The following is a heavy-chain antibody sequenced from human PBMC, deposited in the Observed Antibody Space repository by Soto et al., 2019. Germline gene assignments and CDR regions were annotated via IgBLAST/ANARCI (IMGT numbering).Heavy chain of an antibody. D-gene: IGHD3-9*01. V-gene: IGHV1-69*01. CDR3: ARAGIALNWLLYSSYYYYGMDV. CDR1: GGTFSSYA. CDR2: IIPIFGTA. Sequence: QVQLVQSGAEVKKPGSSVKVSCKASGGTFSSYAISWVRQAPGQGLEWMGGIIPIFGTANYAQKFQGRVTITADESTSTAYMELSSLRSEDTAVYYCARAGIALNWLLYSSYYYYGMDVWGQGTTVTVSS. J-gene: IGHJ6*02.